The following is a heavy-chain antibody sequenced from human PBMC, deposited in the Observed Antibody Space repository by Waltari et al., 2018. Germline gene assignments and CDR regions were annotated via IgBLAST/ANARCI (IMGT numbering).Heavy chain of an antibody. V-gene: IGHV3-30-3*01. D-gene: IGHD5-12*01. CDR2: ISYDGSNK. Sequence: AMHWVRQAPGKGLEWVAVISYDGSNKYYADSVKGRFTISRDNSKNTLYLQMNSLRAEDTAVYYCARAIFIVATIGDENYFDYWGQGTLVTVSS. CDR1: A. CDR3: ARAIFIVATIGDENYFDY. J-gene: IGHJ4*02.